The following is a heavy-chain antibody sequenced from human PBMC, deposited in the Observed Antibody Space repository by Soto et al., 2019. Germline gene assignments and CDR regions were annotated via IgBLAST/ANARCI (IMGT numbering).Heavy chain of an antibody. CDR1: GGSISSSSYY. CDR2: IYYSGST. J-gene: IGHJ5*02. D-gene: IGHD3-3*01. CDR3: ARTPDVLRFLNWFDP. Sequence: PSQTLSLTCTVSGGSISSSSYYWGWIRQPPGKGLEWIGSIYYSGSTYYNPSLKSRVTISVDTSKNQFSLKLSSVTAADTAVYYCARTPDVLRFLNWFDPWGQGTLVTVSS. V-gene: IGHV4-39*01.